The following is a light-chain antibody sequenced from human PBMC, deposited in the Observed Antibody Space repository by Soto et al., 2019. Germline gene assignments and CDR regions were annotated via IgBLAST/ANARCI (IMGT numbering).Light chain of an antibody. V-gene: IGLV2-8*01. J-gene: IGLJ2*01. Sequence: QSALTQPPSASGSPGQSVTLSCSGISSDIRVSNYVSWYQQHPGKAPKLVVSEVTKRPSGVPDRFSGSRSGTTAFLTISGLQTEDEADYYCGSKAGSDKHVVFGGGTKLTVL. CDR3: GSKAGSDKHVV. CDR2: EVT. CDR1: SSDIRVSNY.